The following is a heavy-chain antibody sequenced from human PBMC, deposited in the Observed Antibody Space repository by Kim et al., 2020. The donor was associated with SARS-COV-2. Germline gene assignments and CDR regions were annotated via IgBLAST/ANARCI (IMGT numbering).Heavy chain of an antibody. CDR3: ARDHSSGWYFAGNAGYYYNGMDA. J-gene: IGHJ6*04. CDR1: GFTFSSYA. V-gene: IGHV3-30-3*01. CDR2: ISYDGSNK. Sequence: GGSLRLSCAASGFTFSSYAMHWVRQAPGKGLEWVAVISYDGSNKYYADSVKGRFTISRDNSKNTLYLQMNSLRAEDTAVYYCARDHSSGWYFAGNAGYYYNGMDAWGRGTTVTVSS. D-gene: IGHD6-19*01.